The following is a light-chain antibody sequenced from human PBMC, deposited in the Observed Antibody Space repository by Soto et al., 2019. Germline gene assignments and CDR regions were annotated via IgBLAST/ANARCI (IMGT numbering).Light chain of an antibody. J-gene: IGLJ3*02. CDR2: DSN. CDR3: GTWDSSLSAWV. CDR1: SSNIGNNF. Sequence: QSVLTQPPSVSAAPGQKVTISCSGSSSNIGNNFVSWYQQLPGTAPKLLIYDSNKRPSGIPDRFSGSKSGTSATLDITGLQTGDEADYYCGTWDSSLSAWVFGGGTKLTVL. V-gene: IGLV1-51*01.